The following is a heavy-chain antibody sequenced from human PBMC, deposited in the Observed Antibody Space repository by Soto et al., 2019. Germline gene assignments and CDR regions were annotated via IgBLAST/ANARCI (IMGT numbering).Heavy chain of an antibody. Sequence: QVHLVQSGAEVKKPGASVKVSCKGSGYDFTTYGLTWVRQAPGQGLEWMGWISAHNGNTNYAQKLQGRVTVTRDTSTSTAYMELRSLRSDDTAVYYCARGRYGDYWGQGALVTVSS. CDR3: ARGRYGDY. V-gene: IGHV1-18*01. CDR2: ISAHNGNT. J-gene: IGHJ4*02. D-gene: IGHD1-1*01. CDR1: GYDFTTYG.